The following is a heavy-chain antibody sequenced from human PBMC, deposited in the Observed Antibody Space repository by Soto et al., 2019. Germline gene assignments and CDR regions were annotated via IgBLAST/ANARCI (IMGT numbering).Heavy chain of an antibody. CDR3: ARRYGGNFDY. Sequence: SETLSLTCTVSGGSISIYYWSWIRQPPGKGLEWIGYIYYSGSTNYNPSLKSRVTISVDTSKNQLSLKLSSVTAADTAVYYCARRYGGNFDYWGQGTLVTV. CDR1: GGSISIYY. J-gene: IGHJ4*02. D-gene: IGHD3-16*01. V-gene: IGHV4-59*01. CDR2: IYYSGST.